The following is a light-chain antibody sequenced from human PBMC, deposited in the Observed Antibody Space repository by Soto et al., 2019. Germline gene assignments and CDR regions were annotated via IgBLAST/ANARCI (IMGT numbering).Light chain of an antibody. CDR2: GAS. J-gene: IGKJ2*01. CDR1: QSVSSNY. Sequence: EIVLTQSPGTLSLSPGERATLSFRASQSVSSNYLAWYQKSPGQPPSLLIYGASNRANGVPDRFSGSGSGTDFTLTISRLEPEDFSVYYCQQYGTSPYTFGQGTKLEIK. V-gene: IGKV3-20*01. CDR3: QQYGTSPYT.